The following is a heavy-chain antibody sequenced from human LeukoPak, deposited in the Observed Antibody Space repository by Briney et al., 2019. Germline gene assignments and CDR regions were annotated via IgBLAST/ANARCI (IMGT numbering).Heavy chain of an antibody. V-gene: IGHV4-59*08. CDR3: ARQIYDSSGYLLDY. Sequence: SSETLSLTCTVSGGSISSYYWSWIRQPPGKGPEWIGYIYYSGSTNYNPSLKSRVTISVDTSKNQFSLKLSSVTAADTAVYYCARQIYDSSGYLLDYWGQGTLVTVSS. CDR1: GGSISSYY. D-gene: IGHD3-22*01. CDR2: IYYSGST. J-gene: IGHJ4*02.